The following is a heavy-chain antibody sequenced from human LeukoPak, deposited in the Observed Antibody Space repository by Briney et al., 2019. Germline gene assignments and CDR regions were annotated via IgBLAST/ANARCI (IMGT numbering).Heavy chain of an antibody. D-gene: IGHD3-10*01. V-gene: IGHV3-23*01. CDR3: ARYRVRGARRGNWFDP. Sequence: GGSLRLSCAASGFTFSNYGMSWVRQAPGKGLEWVSAISTSGGSTYYADSVKGRFTISRDNSKNTLYLQMNNLRAEDTAVYYCARYRVRGARRGNWFDPWGQGTLVTVSS. CDR1: GFTFSNYG. CDR2: ISTSGGST. J-gene: IGHJ5*02.